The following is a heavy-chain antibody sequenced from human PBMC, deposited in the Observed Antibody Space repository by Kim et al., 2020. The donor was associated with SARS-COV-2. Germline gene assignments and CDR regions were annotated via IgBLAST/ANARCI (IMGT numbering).Heavy chain of an antibody. CDR2: INSNGDGT. V-gene: IGHV1-2*02. CDR1: GYSFSGYY. Sequence: ASVKVSCEASGYSFSGYYMQWVRQAPGQGLEWMGWINSNGDGTKYAQKFQGRVIMTRDMSTNTAYMELTGLTYDDTAVYYCARNYDPFDHWGQGTLATVS. D-gene: IGHD5-12*01. J-gene: IGHJ4*02. CDR3: ARNYDPFDH.